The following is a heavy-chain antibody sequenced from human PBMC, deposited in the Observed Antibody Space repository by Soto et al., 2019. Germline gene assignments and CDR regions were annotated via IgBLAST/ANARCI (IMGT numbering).Heavy chain of an antibody. V-gene: IGHV1-69*13. J-gene: IGHJ4*02. Sequence: SVKVSCKASGYTFTSYVISWVRQAPGQGLEWMGWISPYIGTANYAQKFQGRVTITADESTSTAYMELSSLRSEDTAVYYCARAGYGLYYFDYWGQGTLVTVSS. D-gene: IGHD5-12*01. CDR2: ISPYIGTA. CDR3: ARAGYGLYYFDY. CDR1: GYTFTSYV.